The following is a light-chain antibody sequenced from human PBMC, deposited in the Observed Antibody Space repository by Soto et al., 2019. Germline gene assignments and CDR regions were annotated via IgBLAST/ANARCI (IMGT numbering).Light chain of an antibody. CDR2: GAS. V-gene: IGKV3-20*01. J-gene: IGKJ1*01. Sequence: EIVLTQSPGTLSLSPGERATLSCRASQSVGSSHLAWYQQKPGQAPRLLIYGASSRATGIPDRFSGSGSGTDFTLTISRLEPEDFAVYYCQQYGSAPWTFGQGTKVDNK. CDR1: QSVGSSH. CDR3: QQYGSAPWT.